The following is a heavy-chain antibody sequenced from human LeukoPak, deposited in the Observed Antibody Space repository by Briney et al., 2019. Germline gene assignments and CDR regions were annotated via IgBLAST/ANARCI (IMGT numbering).Heavy chain of an antibody. V-gene: IGHV1-3*01. CDR3: AKDGEYKVGATTPLDY. Sequence: ASVKVSCKASGYTFTSYAMHWVRQAPGQRLEWMGWINAGNGNTKYSQKFQGRVTITRDTSASTAYMELSSLRAEDTAVYYCAKDGEYKVGATTPLDYWGQGTLVTVSS. CDR1: GYTFTSYA. D-gene: IGHD1-26*01. CDR2: INAGNGNT. J-gene: IGHJ4*02.